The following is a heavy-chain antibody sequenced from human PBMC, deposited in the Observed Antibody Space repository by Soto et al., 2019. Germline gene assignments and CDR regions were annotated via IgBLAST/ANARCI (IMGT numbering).Heavy chain of an antibody. V-gene: IGHV5-10-1*01. D-gene: IGHD3-22*01. CDR2: IDPSDSQT. CDR1: GYSFAGYW. Sequence: PGESLKISCKGSGYSFAGYWITWVRQKPGKGLEWMGRIDPSDSQTYYSPSFRGHVTISATKSITTVFLQWSSLRASDTAMYYCARQIYDSDTGPNFQYYFDAWGQGTPVTVSS. CDR3: ARQIYDSDTGPNFQYYFDA. J-gene: IGHJ4*02.